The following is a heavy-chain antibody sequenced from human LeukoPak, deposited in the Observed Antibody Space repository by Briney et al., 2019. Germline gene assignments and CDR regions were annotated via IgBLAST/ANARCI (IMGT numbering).Heavy chain of an antibody. CDR1: GFTFDDYG. D-gene: IGHD3-22*01. Sequence: GGSLRLSCAASGFTFDDYGMSWVRQAPGKGLEWVSGINWNGGSRGYADSVKGRFTISRDNAKNSLYLQMNSLRAEDTALYYCARDPTYYYDSSGSRAVDYWGQGTLVTVSS. CDR3: ARDPTYYYDSSGSRAVDY. V-gene: IGHV3-20*04. J-gene: IGHJ4*02. CDR2: INWNGGSR.